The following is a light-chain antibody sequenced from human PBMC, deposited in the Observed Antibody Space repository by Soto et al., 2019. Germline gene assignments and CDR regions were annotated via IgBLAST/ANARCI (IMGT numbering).Light chain of an antibody. V-gene: IGLV2-14*01. Sequence: QSALTQPASVSGSPGQSITISCTGPSSDVGDYKYVSWYQKHPGKAPQLMIYEISNRPSGVSNRFSGSKSGNTASLTISGLQTEDEADYYCSSYTSSYVVFGGGTKLTVL. CDR3: SSYTSSYVV. CDR2: EIS. J-gene: IGLJ2*01. CDR1: SSDVGDYKY.